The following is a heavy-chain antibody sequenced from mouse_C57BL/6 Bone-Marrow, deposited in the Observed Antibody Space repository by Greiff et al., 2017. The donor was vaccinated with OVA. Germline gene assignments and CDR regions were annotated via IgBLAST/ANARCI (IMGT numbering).Heavy chain of an antibody. D-gene: IGHD1-1*02. V-gene: IGHV1-19*01. CDR2: INPYNGGT. CDR1: GYTFTDYY. CDR3: ARTGGYPYYFDY. Sequence: EVQLQQSGPVLVKPGASVKMSCKASGYTFTDYYMNWVKQSHGKSLEWIGVINPYNGGTSYNQKFKGKATLTVDKSSSTAYMELNSLTSEDSAVYYCARTGGYPYYFDYWGQGTTLTVSS. J-gene: IGHJ2*01.